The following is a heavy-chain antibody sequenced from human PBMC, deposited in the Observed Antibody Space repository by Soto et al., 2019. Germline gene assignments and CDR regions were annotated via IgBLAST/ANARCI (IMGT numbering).Heavy chain of an antibody. D-gene: IGHD3-22*01. CDR3: ARDLDYYDSSGYH. Sequence: SLRLSCAASGFTFSSYAMHWVRQAPGKGLEWVAVISYDGSNKYYADSVKGRFTISRDNSKNTLYLQMNSLRAEDTAVYYCARDLDYYDSSGYHWGQGTLVTVSS. V-gene: IGHV3-30-3*01. CDR1: GFTFSSYA. CDR2: ISYDGSNK. J-gene: IGHJ4*02.